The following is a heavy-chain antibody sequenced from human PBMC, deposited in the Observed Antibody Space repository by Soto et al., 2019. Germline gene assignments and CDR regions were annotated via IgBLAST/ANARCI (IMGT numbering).Heavy chain of an antibody. J-gene: IGHJ4*02. CDR2: ISGGDVDNT. D-gene: IGHD3-9*01. CDR1: GFIFSNYS. V-gene: IGHV3-23*01. Sequence: GGSLRLSCAVSGFIFSNYSITWVRQPPGKGLEWVSSISGGDVDNTYYADSVKGRFTVSRDNSKNTLYLQINSLRAVGTALYYCANEFEGFPDHLGQGSLVTFSS. CDR3: ANEFEGFPDH.